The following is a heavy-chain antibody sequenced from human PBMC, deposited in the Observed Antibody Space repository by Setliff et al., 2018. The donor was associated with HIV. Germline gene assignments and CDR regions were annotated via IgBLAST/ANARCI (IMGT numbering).Heavy chain of an antibody. CDR1: GFNFLAHW. D-gene: IGHD3-10*01. J-gene: IGHJ4*02. Sequence: GESLKISCQCSGFNFLAHWIGWVRQVPEKGLECMGIVYPGDSDTRYNPSFEGQVTVSADKTITTAYLQLTSLKASDTAMYFCARLPYYVSGGVFDHWGKGTLVTVSS. V-gene: IGHV5-51*01. CDR3: ARLPYYVSGGVFDH. CDR2: VYPGDSDT.